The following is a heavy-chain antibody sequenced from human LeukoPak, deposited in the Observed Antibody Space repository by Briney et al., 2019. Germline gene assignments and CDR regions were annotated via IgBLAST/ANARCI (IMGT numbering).Heavy chain of an antibody. CDR1: GFTFSSYS. V-gene: IGHV3-21*04. J-gene: IGHJ6*03. D-gene: IGHD1-26*01. CDR3: AKDLIGGSSWYMDV. CDR2: ISSSSSYI. Sequence: PGGSLRLSCAASGFTFSSYSMNWVRQAPGKGLEWVSSISSSSSYIYYADSVKGRFTISRDNSKNALYLQMNSLRAEDTAVYYCAKDLIGGSSWYMDVWGKGTTVTVSS.